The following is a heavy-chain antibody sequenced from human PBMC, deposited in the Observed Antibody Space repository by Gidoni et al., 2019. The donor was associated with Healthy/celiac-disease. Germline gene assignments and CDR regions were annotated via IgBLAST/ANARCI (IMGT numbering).Heavy chain of an antibody. CDR1: VGSISSSSYY. D-gene: IGHD4-17*01. CDR3: ARATVTTYYYYYYYGMDV. CDR2: IYYSGST. J-gene: IGHJ6*02. V-gene: IGHV4-39*01. Sequence: QLQLQESGPGLVKPSETLSLTCTVSVGSISSSSYYWGWIRQPPVKGLEWIGSIYYSGSTYYNPSLKSRVTISVDTSKNQFSLKLSSVTAADTAVYYCARATVTTYYYYYYYGMDVWGQGTTVTVSS.